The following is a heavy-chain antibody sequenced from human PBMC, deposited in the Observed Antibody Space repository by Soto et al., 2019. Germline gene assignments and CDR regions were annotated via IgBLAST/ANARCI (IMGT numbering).Heavy chain of an antibody. Sequence: QVHFVQSGGAVKKSGASVKVYCTASGYSFSTYGITWVRQAPGQGLEWMGWISVYSGNTVYAQKFEARLTLTTDTSSNTAYMELRSLRSDDTAVYYCARDGFDYWGQGTLVTVSS. CDR3: ARDGFDY. V-gene: IGHV1-18*01. J-gene: IGHJ4*02. CDR2: ISVYSGNT. CDR1: GYSFSTYG.